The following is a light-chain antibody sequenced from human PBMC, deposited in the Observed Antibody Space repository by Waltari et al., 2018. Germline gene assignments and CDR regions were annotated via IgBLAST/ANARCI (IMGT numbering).Light chain of an antibody. CDR3: QKYVNLPAT. CDR2: DAS. CDR1: QSVGRY. V-gene: IGKV3-20*01. Sequence: EIVLTQSPGTLSLSPGERATLSCRASQSVGRYLAWYQQKPGQPPTLLVYDASTRATGIPDRFSGSGSGTDFSLTISRLESEDFAVYYCQKYVNLPATFGQGTKVEIK. J-gene: IGKJ1*01.